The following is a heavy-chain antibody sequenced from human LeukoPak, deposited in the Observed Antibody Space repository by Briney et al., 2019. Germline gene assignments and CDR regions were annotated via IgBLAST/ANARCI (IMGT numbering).Heavy chain of an antibody. CDR2: VYYSGSS. V-gene: IGHV4-39*01. J-gene: IGHJ4*02. Sequence: SETLSLTCTVSGGSISSSSHYWGWIRQPPGMGLEWIGTVYYSGSSYYNPSLKSRVTISVDTSKNQFSLKLSSVTAADTAVYYCASRTGYGGDSPFDYWGQGTLVTVSS. CDR1: GGSISSSSHY. D-gene: IGHD4-23*01. CDR3: ASRTGYGGDSPFDY.